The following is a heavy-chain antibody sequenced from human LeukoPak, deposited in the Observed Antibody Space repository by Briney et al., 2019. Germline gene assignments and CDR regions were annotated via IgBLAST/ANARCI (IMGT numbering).Heavy chain of an antibody. CDR1: GDTFTANK. D-gene: IGHD1-1*01. CDR2: INLNTGYT. CDR3: AEDVGRTGTNCFDP. V-gene: IGHV1-2*02. J-gene: IGHJ5*02. Sequence: ASVKVSCKPSGDTFTANKLHWVRQAPGQGLEWLGWINLNTGYTKYAQKFQGRVTMTRDTSTSSAFMELSRLRSDDTAVYFCAEDVGRTGTNCFDPWGQGTLVTVSS.